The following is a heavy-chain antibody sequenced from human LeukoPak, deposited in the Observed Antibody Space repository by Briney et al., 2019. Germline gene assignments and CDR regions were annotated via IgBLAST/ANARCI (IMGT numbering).Heavy chain of an antibody. J-gene: IGHJ5*02. CDR1: GGSISSYY. CDR3: ARSGSSSSKTRWFDP. Sequence: PSETLSLTCAVSGGSISSYYWTWIRQPPGKGLEWIGYIYYSGSTNYNPSLKSRVTISVDTSKNQFSLKLSSVTAADTAVYYCARSGSSSSKTRWFDPWGQGTLVTVSS. D-gene: IGHD6-6*01. V-gene: IGHV4-59*08. CDR2: IYYSGST.